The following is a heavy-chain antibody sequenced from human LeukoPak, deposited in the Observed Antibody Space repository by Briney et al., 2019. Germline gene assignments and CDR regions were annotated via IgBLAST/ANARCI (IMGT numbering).Heavy chain of an antibody. CDR1: GYTFTSYG. J-gene: IGHJ4*02. CDR3: MRDGFHRPY. D-gene: IGHD2-2*03. Sequence: GASVKVSCETSGYTFTSYGISWVRQAPGQGLEWMGWISAYNGNTNYAQNLQGRVTMTTNTSTSTAYLELWSLRSDDTAVYYCMRDGFHRPYWGQGSLVTVSS. V-gene: IGHV1-18*04. CDR2: ISAYNGNT.